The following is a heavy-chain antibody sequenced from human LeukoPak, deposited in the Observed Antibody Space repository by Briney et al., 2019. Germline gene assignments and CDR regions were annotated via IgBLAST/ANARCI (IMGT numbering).Heavy chain of an antibody. V-gene: IGHV4-30-4*01. CDR2: IYYSGST. Sequence: YWSWIRQPPGKGLEWIGYIYYSGSTYYNPSLKSRVTISVDTSKDQFSLKLSSVTAADTAVYYCARDDPVSDYWGQGTLVTVSS. CDR1: Y. J-gene: IGHJ4*02. D-gene: IGHD4-17*01. CDR3: ARDDPVSDY.